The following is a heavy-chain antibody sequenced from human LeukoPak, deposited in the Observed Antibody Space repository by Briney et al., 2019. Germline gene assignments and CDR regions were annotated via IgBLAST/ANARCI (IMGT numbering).Heavy chain of an antibody. Sequence: SETLSLTCTVPGGSISSYYWSWIRQLAGKGLEWIGRIYTSGSTNYNPSLKSRVTMSVDTSKNQFSLKLSSVTAADTAVYYCARSSLGYDILTGPLDYWGQGTLVTVSS. CDR2: IYTSGST. J-gene: IGHJ4*02. V-gene: IGHV4-4*07. D-gene: IGHD3-9*01. CDR3: ARSSLGYDILTGPLDY. CDR1: GGSISSYY.